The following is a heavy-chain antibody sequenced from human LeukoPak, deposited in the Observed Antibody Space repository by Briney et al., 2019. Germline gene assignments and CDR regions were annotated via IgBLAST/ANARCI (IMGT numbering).Heavy chain of an antibody. V-gene: IGHV3-7*02. CDR2: IKQDGSEI. Sequence: GGSLRLSCAASGFTVTNNWMSWVRQAPGKGLEWVANIKQDGSEIYYVDSVKGRFTISRDNAKNSLYLQMNSLRAEDTAVYYCASGASYDFSSGHFGYWGQGTLVTVSS. CDR1: GFTVTNNW. D-gene: IGHD3-3*01. CDR3: ASGASYDFSSGHFGY. J-gene: IGHJ4*02.